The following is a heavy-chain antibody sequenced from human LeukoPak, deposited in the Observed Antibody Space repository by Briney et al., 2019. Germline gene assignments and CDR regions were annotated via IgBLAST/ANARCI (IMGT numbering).Heavy chain of an antibody. Sequence: GGSLRLSCATSGFSFSSFWMSWVRQAPGKGLEWVANIKKDGSEKYYVDSVKGRFTISRDNVKNSLYLQMNSLRAEDTGVYYCARGSTEFDYWGQGTLVTVSS. CDR2: IKKDGSEK. CDR1: GFSFSSFW. CDR3: ARGSTEFDY. J-gene: IGHJ4*02. V-gene: IGHV3-7*03.